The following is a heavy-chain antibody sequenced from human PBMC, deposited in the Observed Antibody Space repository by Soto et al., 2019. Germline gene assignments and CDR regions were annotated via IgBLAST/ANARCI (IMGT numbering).Heavy chain of an antibody. J-gene: IGHJ5*02. Sequence: SETLSLTCTVSGGSISSYYWSWIRQPPGKGLEWIGYIYYSGSTNYNPSLKSRVTISVDTSKNQFSLKLSSGTAADTAVYYCARRGYGDWFDPWGQGTLVTVSS. CDR3: ARRGYGDWFDP. CDR2: IYYSGST. V-gene: IGHV4-59*08. CDR1: GGSISSYY. D-gene: IGHD4-17*01.